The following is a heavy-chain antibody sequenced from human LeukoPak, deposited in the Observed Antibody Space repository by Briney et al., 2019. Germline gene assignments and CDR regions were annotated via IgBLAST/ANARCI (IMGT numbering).Heavy chain of an antibody. CDR1: GDSIGGHY. CDR2: IFYVGST. V-gene: IGHV4-59*11. CDR3: ARDYYDSRGEAFDI. J-gene: IGHJ3*02. Sequence: SETLSLTCTVSGDSIGGHYWSWMRQPPGKGLEWIGYIFYVGSTNYNASLKSRVTISVDKSKNQFSLKLNSVTAADTAVYYCARDYYDSRGEAFDIWGQGTMVTVSS. D-gene: IGHD3-22*01.